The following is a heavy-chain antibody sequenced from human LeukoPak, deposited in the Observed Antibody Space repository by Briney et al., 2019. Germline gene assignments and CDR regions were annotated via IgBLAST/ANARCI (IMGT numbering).Heavy chain of an antibody. CDR2: IIPIFGIA. Sequence: SVKVSCKASGGTFSSYAISWVRQAPGQGLEWMGGIIPIFGIANYAQKFQGRVTITADKSTSTAYMELSSLRSEDTAVYYCARHFTYGDYEPAHFDYWGQGTLVTVSS. CDR3: ARHFTYGDYEPAHFDY. J-gene: IGHJ4*02. CDR1: GGTFSSYA. V-gene: IGHV1-69*10. D-gene: IGHD4-17*01.